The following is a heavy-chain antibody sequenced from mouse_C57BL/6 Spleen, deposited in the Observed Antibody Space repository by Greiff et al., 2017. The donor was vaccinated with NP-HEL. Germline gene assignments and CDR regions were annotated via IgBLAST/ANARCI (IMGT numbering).Heavy chain of an antibody. D-gene: IGHD1-1*01. V-gene: IGHV1-69*01. CDR3: ARRGQYYGSSWDPFAY. CDR2: IDPSDSYT. J-gene: IGHJ3*01. Sequence: QVQLQQPGAELVMPGASVKLSCKASGYTFTSYWMHWVKQRPGQGLEWIGEIDPSDSYTNYNQKFKGKSTFTVDKSSSTAYMQLSSLTSEDSAVYYCARRGQYYGSSWDPFAYWGQGTLVTVSA. CDR1: GYTFTSYW.